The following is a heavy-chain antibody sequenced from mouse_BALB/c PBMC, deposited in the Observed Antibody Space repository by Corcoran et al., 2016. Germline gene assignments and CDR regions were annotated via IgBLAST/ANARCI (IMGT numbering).Heavy chain of an antibody. Sequence: EDQVQQSGAELVTPGASVKLSCTAAGFNSKDTYIHWVKQRPEQGLEWIGRIDPANGNTKYDPKFQGKATITADTSSNTAYLQLSSLTSEDTAVYYCARCDWYFDVWGAGTTVTVSS. J-gene: IGHJ1*01. CDR3: ARCDWYFDV. V-gene: IGHV14-3*02. CDR1: GFNSKDTY. CDR2: IDPANGNT.